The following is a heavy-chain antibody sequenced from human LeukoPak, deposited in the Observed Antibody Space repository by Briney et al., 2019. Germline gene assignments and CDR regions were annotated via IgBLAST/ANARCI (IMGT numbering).Heavy chain of an antibody. CDR1: SGSMSSYY. V-gene: IGHV4-59*08. J-gene: IGHJ6*03. CDR3: ARTGYCSGGSCYHYYYYYMDV. CDR2: FFNSGDI. D-gene: IGHD2-15*01. Sequence: SETLSLTCTVSSGSMSSYYWTWIRQPPGKGLEWIGYFFNSGDIKYNPSLKSRVSTSVDMSKNQFSLKLSSVTAADTAVYYCARTGYCSGGSCYHYYYYYMDVWGKGTTVTISS.